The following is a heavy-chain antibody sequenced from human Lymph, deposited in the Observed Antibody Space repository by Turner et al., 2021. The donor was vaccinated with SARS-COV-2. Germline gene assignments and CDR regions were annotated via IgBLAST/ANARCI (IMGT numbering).Heavy chain of an antibody. J-gene: IGHJ4*02. CDR3: ARGPPDFPYYFDY. CDR1: GFTFSSYS. Sequence: EVQLVESGGGLVKPGESLRLSCAASGFTFSSYSMNWVRQAPGKGLEWVSSITFTSSYIYYADSVKGRFTISRDNAKNSLYLQMNSLRAEDTAVYYCARGPPDFPYYFDYWGQGTLVTVSS. V-gene: IGHV3-21*01. CDR2: ITFTSSYI. D-gene: IGHD2-21*02.